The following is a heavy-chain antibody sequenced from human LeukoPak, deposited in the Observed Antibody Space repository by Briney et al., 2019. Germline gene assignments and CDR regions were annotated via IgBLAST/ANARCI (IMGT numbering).Heavy chain of an antibody. CDR2: INLSSGST. Sequence: ASVKVSCKASGYTFTSYYMHRVRQAPGQGLEWMGVINLSSGSTTYSQKFQVRVTMTRDTSTSTVYMELSSLISEDTAVYYCARDLIAVTGFIDYWGQGTLVTVSS. CDR1: GYTFTSYY. CDR3: ARDLIAVTGFIDY. D-gene: IGHD6-19*01. J-gene: IGHJ4*02. V-gene: IGHV1-46*01.